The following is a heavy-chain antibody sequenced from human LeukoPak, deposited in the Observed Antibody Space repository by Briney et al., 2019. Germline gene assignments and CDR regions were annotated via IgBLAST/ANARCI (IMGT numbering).Heavy chain of an antibody. Sequence: SENLSLTCSVSGVSISSGSHYWSWTRQRPGKGLEWIGYIYYSGSTYYNPYLRSRVNISVHTSKNQFSLKLNSVTAADTPVYYCARAPYGSGSYYNDANWFDPWGQGTLVTVSS. V-gene: IGHV4-31*03. CDR2: IYYSGST. J-gene: IGHJ5*02. CDR1: GVSISSGSHY. D-gene: IGHD3-10*01. CDR3: ARAPYGSGSYYNDANWFDP.